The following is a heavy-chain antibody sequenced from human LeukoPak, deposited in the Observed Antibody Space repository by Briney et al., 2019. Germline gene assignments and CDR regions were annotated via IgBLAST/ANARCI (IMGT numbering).Heavy chain of an antibody. V-gene: IGHV3-7*03. CDR2: VNRDGNEE. Sequence: GGSLRLSCVASGLTLNRYWMIWARHAPGKGLEWVANVNRDGNEEHYVDSVEGRFTISRDNAKNSLYLQMNTLRNEDTAVYYCVRDDGNRTGSTYFDAFDIWGRGTLVTVSS. D-gene: IGHD3-9*01. CDR1: GLTLNRYW. J-gene: IGHJ3*02. CDR3: VRDDGNRTGSTYFDAFDI.